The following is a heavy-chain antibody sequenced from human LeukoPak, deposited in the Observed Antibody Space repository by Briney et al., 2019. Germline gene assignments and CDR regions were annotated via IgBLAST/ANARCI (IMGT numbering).Heavy chain of an antibody. Sequence: SVKVSCKASGYTFTGYYMHWVRQAPGQGLEWTGRIIPILGIANYAQKFQGRVTITADKSTSTAYMELSSLRSEDTAVYYCARGVSTVDYWGQGTLVTVSS. J-gene: IGHJ4*02. CDR1: GYTFTGYY. V-gene: IGHV1-69*04. CDR2: IIPILGIA. D-gene: IGHD3-22*01. CDR3: ARGVSTVDY.